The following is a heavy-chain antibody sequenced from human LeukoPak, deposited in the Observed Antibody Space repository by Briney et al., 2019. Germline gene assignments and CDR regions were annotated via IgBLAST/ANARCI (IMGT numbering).Heavy chain of an antibody. CDR1: GFTVSNNY. D-gene: IGHD4-11*01. CDR2: IKSKTDGGTT. Sequence: GGSLRLSCATSGFTVSNNYITWVRQVPGKVLEWVGCIKSKTDGGTTDYAAPVKGRFTISRDDSKNTLYLQMNSLETEDTAVYYCTTAVTTTSVRDYWGLGTLVTVSS. J-gene: IGHJ4*02. CDR3: TTAVTTTSVRDY. V-gene: IGHV3-15*01.